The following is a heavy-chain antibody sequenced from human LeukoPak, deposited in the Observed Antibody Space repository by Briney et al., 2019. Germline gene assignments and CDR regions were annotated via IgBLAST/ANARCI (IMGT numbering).Heavy chain of an antibody. V-gene: IGHV3-21*01. J-gene: IGHJ4*02. CDR2: ISSSSSYI. CDR3: ARDTRSMVRGVSSWDY. Sequence: GGSLRLSCAASGFTLSSYAMNWVRQAPGKGLEWVSSISSSSSYIYYSDSVKGRFTISRDNAKNSLYLQMNSLRAEDTAVYYCARDTRSMVRGVSSWDYWGQGTLVTVSS. D-gene: IGHD3-10*01. CDR1: GFTLSSYA.